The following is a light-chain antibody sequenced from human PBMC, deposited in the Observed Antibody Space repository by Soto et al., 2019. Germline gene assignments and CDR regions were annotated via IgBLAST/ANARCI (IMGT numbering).Light chain of an antibody. Sequence: DIQLTQSPSFLSASVGDRVTITCRASQGISSYLAWYQQKPGKPPKLLTYAASTLQSGVPSRFSGSGSGTEFTLTISSLQPEDFATYYCQQLNSYPLTFGPGTKVDIK. CDR3: QQLNSYPLT. CDR1: QGISSY. J-gene: IGKJ3*01. V-gene: IGKV1-9*01. CDR2: AAS.